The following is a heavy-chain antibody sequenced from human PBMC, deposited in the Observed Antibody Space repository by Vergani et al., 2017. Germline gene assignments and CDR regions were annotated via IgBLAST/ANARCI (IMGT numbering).Heavy chain of an antibody. CDR3: AKGPNGSWLGGYYFDY. CDR1: GFAFDDYA. CDR2: ISWNSDII. V-gene: IGHV3-9*01. D-gene: IGHD6-13*01. J-gene: IGHJ4*02. Sequence: EVQLVESGGGLVQPGRSLRLSCVASGFAFDDYAMHWVRQAPGKGLEWVSGISWNSDIIGYADAVKGRFTISRDTAKTSLYLQMNSLRAEDTALYYCAKGPNGSWLGGYYFDYWGQGTLVTVSS.